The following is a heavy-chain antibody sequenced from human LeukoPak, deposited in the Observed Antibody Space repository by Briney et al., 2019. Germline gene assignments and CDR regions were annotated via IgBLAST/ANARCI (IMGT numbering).Heavy chain of an antibody. Sequence: GGSLRLSCAASGFTFGDYYMSWVRQTPGKGLEWVSYISTSGSNRYYADSVKGRFTISRDNAKNSLYLQMNSLRAEDTAVYYCARSAGRGYSYGKGFTSWGQGTLVTVSS. D-gene: IGHD5-18*01. J-gene: IGHJ5*02. CDR3: ARSAGRGYSYGKGFTS. CDR2: ISTSGSNR. V-gene: IGHV3-11*01. CDR1: GFTFGDYY.